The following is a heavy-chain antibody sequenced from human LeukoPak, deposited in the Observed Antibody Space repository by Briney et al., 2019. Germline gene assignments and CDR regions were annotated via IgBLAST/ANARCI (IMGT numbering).Heavy chain of an antibody. J-gene: IGHJ6*04. CDR3: ARGGYYFYYGMDV. CDR1: GGSISSGGYY. V-gene: IGHV4-31*03. CDR2: IYYSGST. Sequence: SQTLSLTCTVSGGSISSGGYYWGWIRHYPRTCLEWIEYIYYSGSTYYNPSLKSRVTISVDTSKNQFSLKLSSVTAADTAVYYCARGGYYFYYGMDVWGKGTAVSVCS.